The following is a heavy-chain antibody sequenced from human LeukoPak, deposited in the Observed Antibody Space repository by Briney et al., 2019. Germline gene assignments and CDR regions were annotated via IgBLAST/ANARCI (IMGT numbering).Heavy chain of an antibody. CDR1: GFTFSSYA. V-gene: IGHV3-23*01. CDR3: AKDGGAAFDY. J-gene: IGHJ4*02. CDR2: ISTTGGMT. Sequence: GGSLRLSCAASGFTFSSYAMSWVRQAPGKGLEWVSAISTTGGMTYSAASVKGRLTISRDNSKNTVYLQMNSLRADDTALYYCAKDGGAAFDYWGQGTLVTVSS. D-gene: IGHD3-16*01.